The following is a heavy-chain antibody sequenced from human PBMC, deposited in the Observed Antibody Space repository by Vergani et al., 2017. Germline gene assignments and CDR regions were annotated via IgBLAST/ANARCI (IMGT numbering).Heavy chain of an antibody. D-gene: IGHD6-19*01. Sequence: VQLVQSGAEVKKPGASVKVSCKASGYTFTSYGISWVRQMPGKGLEWMGIIYPGDSDTRYSPSFQGQVTISADKSISTAYLQWSSLKASDTAMYYCARGGRAVAGTEALDYWGQGTLVTVSS. CDR3: ARGGRAVAGTEALDY. CDR2: IYPGDSDT. CDR1: GYTFTSYG. J-gene: IGHJ4*02. V-gene: IGHV5-51*01.